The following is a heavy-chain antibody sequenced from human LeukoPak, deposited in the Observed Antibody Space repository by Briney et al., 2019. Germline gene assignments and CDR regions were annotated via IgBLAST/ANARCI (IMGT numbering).Heavy chain of an antibody. CDR2: ISGSGGST. CDR3: AKEQITYYYDSSGYSSFDY. Sequence: PGGSLRLSCAASGFTFSSYAMSWVRQAPGKGLEWVSAISGSGGSTYYADSVKGRFTISRDNSKNTLYLQMNSLRAEDTAVYYCAKEQITYYYDSSGYSSFDYWGQGTLVTVSS. D-gene: IGHD3-22*01. CDR1: GFTFSSYA. V-gene: IGHV3-23*01. J-gene: IGHJ4*02.